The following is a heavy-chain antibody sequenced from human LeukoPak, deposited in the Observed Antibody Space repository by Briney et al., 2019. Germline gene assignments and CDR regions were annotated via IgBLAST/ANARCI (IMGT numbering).Heavy chain of an antibody. J-gene: IGHJ4*02. CDR3: ARRLDYFDISGYHTLDY. D-gene: IGHD3-22*01. CDR2: INPSGGST. V-gene: IGHV1-46*01. CDR1: GYTFTSYY. Sequence: ASVKVSCKASGYTFTSYYMHWVRQAPGQGLEWMGIINPSGGSTRYAQNFQGRVTMTRDMSTSTVYMELSSLRSEDTAVYYCARRLDYFDISGYHTLDYWGQGTLVTVSS.